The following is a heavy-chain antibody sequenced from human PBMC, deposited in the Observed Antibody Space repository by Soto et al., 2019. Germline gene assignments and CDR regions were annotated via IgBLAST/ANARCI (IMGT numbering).Heavy chain of an antibody. D-gene: IGHD3-22*01. CDR2: ISYTGANT. J-gene: IGHJ4*02. CDR1: GFTFGRHA. Sequence: SLRLSCVASGFTFGRHAMHWVRQPPGRGLEWVAVISYTGANTYYVGSVRGRFTISRDNSKNTLYLQMNSLRAEDTAMYYCAKHMDDSGYFYVEGADHWGQGTLVTAPQ. CDR3: AKHMDDSGYFYVEGADH. V-gene: IGHV3-30*18.